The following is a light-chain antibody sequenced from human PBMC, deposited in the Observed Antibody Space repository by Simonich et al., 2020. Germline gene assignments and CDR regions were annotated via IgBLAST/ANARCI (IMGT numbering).Light chain of an antibody. Sequence: QSALTQPRSVSGSPGQSVTISCTGTSSDVGGYNYVSWYQQHPGKAPKLMIYDVSKRPSGVPDRFSGSKSGNTASLTNSGLQAEDEADYYCCSYAGSYVVFGGGTKLTVL. CDR2: DVS. CDR1: SSDVGGYNY. V-gene: IGLV2-11*01. J-gene: IGLJ2*01. CDR3: CSYAGSYVV.